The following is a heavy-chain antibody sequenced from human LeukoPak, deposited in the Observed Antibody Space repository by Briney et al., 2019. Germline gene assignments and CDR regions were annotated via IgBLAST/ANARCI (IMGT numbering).Heavy chain of an antibody. V-gene: IGHV1-8*01. J-gene: IGHJ5*02. D-gene: IGHD2-2*01. CDR1: GYTFTSYD. CDR3: ARVEVYCSSTSCYLGYNWFDP. CDR2: MNPNSGNT. Sequence: ASVKVSCKASGYTFTSYDINWVRQATGQGLEWMGWMNPNSGNTGYAQKFQGRVTMTRNTSISTAYMELSSLRFEDTAVYYCARVEVYCSSTSCYLGYNWFDPWGQGTLVTVSS.